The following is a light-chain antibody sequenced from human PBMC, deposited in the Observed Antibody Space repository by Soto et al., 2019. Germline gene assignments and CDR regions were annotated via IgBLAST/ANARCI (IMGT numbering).Light chain of an antibody. V-gene: IGKV1-27*01. Sequence: DIQMTQSPSSLSASVGDRVTITCRASQGISNFLAWYQQKPGKVPKLLISAASTLQSGVPSRFSGSGSGTXXXXXXXXXQPEDXATYYCQKYSSVITFGQGTRLEIK. CDR2: AAS. CDR1: QGISNF. J-gene: IGKJ5*01. CDR3: QKYSSVIT.